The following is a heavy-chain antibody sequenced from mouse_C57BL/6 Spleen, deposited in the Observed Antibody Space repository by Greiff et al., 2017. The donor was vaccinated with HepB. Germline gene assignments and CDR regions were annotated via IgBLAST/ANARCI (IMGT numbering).Heavy chain of an antibody. CDR3: ARGLFSTTVVGGYAMDY. D-gene: IGHD1-1*01. Sequence: QVQLQQPGAELVKPGASVKLSCKASGYTFTSYWMQWVKQRPGQGLEWIGEIDPSDSYTNYNQKFKGKATLTVDTSSSTAYMQLSSLTSEDSAVYYCARGLFSTTVVGGYAMDYWGQGTSVTVSS. V-gene: IGHV1-50*01. J-gene: IGHJ4*01. CDR2: IDPSDSYT. CDR1: GYTFTSYW.